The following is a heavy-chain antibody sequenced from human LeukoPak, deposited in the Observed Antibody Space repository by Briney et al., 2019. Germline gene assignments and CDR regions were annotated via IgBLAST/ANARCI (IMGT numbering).Heavy chain of an antibody. CDR3: AKDGTAPFDY. CDR2: IRYDGSNK. D-gene: IGHD1/OR15-1a*01. CDR1: GFTYSSYG. Sequence: GGSLRLSCAASGFTYSSYGMHWVRQAPGKGLEWVAFIRYDGSNKYYADSVKGRFTISRDNSKNTLYLQMNSLRAEDTAVYYCAKDGTAPFDYWGQGTLVTVSS. J-gene: IGHJ4*02. V-gene: IGHV3-30*02.